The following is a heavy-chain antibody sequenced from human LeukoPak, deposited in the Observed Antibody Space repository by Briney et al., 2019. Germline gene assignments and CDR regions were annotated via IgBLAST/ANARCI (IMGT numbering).Heavy chain of an antibody. V-gene: IGHV4-38-2*02. CDR2: IYHSGTT. CDR3: AREYSGRGRAFDI. D-gene: IGHD1-26*01. Sequence: PSETLSLTCTVSGYFISSGYYWGWIRQPPGKGLECIGSIYHSGTTYYNPSLKSRVTISVDTSKNQFSLKLSSVTAADTAVYYCAREYSGRGRAFDIWGQGTMVTVSS. CDR1: GYFISSGYY. J-gene: IGHJ3*02.